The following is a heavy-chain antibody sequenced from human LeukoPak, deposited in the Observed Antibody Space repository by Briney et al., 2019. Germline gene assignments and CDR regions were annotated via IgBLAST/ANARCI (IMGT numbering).Heavy chain of an antibody. CDR3: AREVGSGSYLDYGMDV. J-gene: IGHJ6*02. CDR1: GVTFSSYG. D-gene: IGHD1-26*01. Sequence: GGSLRLSCAASGVTFSSYGMHWVRQAPGKGLEWVAVIWYDGSNKYYADSVKGRFTISRDNSKNTLYLQMNSLRAEDTAVYYCAREVGSGSYLDYGMDVWGQGTTVTVSS. CDR2: IWYDGSNK. V-gene: IGHV3-33*01.